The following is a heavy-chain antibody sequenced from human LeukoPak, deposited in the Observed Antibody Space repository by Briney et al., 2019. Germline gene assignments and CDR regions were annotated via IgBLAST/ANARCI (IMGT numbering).Heavy chain of an antibody. J-gene: IGHJ4*02. CDR3: ARAPPARYCSSTSCYAFDY. CDR2: IGTSSTTI. D-gene: IGHD2-2*01. V-gene: IGHV3-48*01. Sequence: GGSLRLSCAASGFTFSSYTMNWVRQPPGKGLEWVSNIGTSSTTIYYADSVKGRFTISRDNAKNSLYLQMNSLRADDTAVYYCARAPPARYCSSTSCYAFDYWGQGTLVTVSS. CDR1: GFTFSSYT.